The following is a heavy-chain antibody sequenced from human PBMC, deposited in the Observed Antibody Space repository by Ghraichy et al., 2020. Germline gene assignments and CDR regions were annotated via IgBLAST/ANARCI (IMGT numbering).Heavy chain of an antibody. CDR2: IYSGGST. CDR1: GFTVSSNY. J-gene: IGHJ6*02. D-gene: IGHD1-20*01. CDR3: ARSPYNWKTRTDKVYNYYGMDV. Sequence: GGSLRLSCAASGFTVSSNYMSWVRQAPGKGLEWVSVIYSGGSTYYADSVKGRFTISRDNSKNTLYLQMNSLRAEDTAVYYCARSPYNWKTRTDKVYNYYGMDVWGQGTTVTVSS. V-gene: IGHV3-53*01.